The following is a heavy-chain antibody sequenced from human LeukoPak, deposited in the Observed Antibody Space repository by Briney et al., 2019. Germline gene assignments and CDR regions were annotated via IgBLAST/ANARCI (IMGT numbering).Heavy chain of an antibody. V-gene: IGHV3-9*01. CDR3: AKARGAYDYVWGSYRAYFDY. Sequence: PGGSLRLSSAASGFTFDDYAMHWVRQAPGKGLEWVSGISWNSGSIGYADSVKGRFTISRDNAKNSLYLQMNSLRAEDTALYYCAKARGAYDYVWGSYRAYFDYWGQGTLVTVSS. D-gene: IGHD3-16*02. CDR1: GFTFDDYA. CDR2: ISWNSGSI. J-gene: IGHJ4*02.